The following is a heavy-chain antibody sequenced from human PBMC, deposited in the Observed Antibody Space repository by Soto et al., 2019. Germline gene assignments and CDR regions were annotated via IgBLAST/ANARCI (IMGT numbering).Heavy chain of an antibody. Sequence: SVKVSCKASGGTFSSYAISWVRQAPGQGLEWMGGIIPIFGTANYAQKFQGRVTITADESTSTAYMELSSLRSEDTAVYYCARDQYDSSGYYHFGYSYWGQGTLVTVS. CDR1: GGTFSSYA. V-gene: IGHV1-69*13. CDR2: IIPIFGTA. J-gene: IGHJ4*02. CDR3: ARDQYDSSGYYHFGYSY. D-gene: IGHD3-22*01.